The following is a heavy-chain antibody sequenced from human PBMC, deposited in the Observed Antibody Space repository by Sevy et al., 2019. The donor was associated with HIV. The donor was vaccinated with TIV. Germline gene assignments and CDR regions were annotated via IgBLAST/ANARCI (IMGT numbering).Heavy chain of an antibody. CDR1: GFTFTSCA. V-gene: IGHV3-23*01. CDR2: ISGSGGST. CDR3: AKKQWELPTRSYFDF. Sequence: GGSLRLSCAASGFTFTSCAMSWVRQAPGRGLEWVSSISGSGGSTYYLDSVKGRFTISRHNSKNTLYLQMNNVRAEDAAVYYCAKKQWELPTRSYFDFWGQRTLVTISS. J-gene: IGHJ4*02. D-gene: IGHD1-26*01.